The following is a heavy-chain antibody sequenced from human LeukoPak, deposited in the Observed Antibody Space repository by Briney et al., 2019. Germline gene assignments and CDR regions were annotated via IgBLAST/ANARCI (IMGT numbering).Heavy chain of an antibody. J-gene: IGHJ4*02. Sequence: GGSLRLSCAASGFTFRSYAMSWVRQAPGKGLEWVSAISGSGGSTYYADSVKGRFTISRDNSKNTLYLQMNSLRAEDTAVYYCANSPRGYSYGTRQFDYWGQGTLVTVSS. D-gene: IGHD5-18*01. CDR3: ANSPRGYSYGTRQFDY. V-gene: IGHV3-23*01. CDR2: ISGSGGST. CDR1: GFTFRSYA.